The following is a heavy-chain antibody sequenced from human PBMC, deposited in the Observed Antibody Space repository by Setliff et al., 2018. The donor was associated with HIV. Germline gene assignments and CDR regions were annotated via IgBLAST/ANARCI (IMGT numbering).Heavy chain of an antibody. CDR3: ARGVWITFGYQNWFDP. CDR1: GYSFTSYG. J-gene: IGHJ5*02. V-gene: IGHV1-18*01. D-gene: IGHD3-16*01. CDR2: ISPYNGNT. Sequence: ASVKVSCKASGYSFTSYGINWVRQAPGQGLEWMGWISPYNGNTDYAQNFQGRVTMTTDTSTSTVYMELRSLISDDTAVYYCARGVWITFGYQNWFDPWGQGTLVTVSS.